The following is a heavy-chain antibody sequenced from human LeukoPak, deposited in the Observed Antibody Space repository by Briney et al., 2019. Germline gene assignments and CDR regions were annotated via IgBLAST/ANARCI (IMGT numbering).Heavy chain of an antibody. CDR3: ARTTEAHSWRTRYYDYYMDV. V-gene: IGHV4-59*01. J-gene: IGHJ6*03. CDR1: GGSISSYY. CDR2: IYYSGST. Sequence: PSETLSLTCTVSGGSISSYYWSWIRQPPGKGLEWIGYIYYSGSTNYNPSLKSRVTISVDTSKNQFSLKLSSVTAADTAVYYCARTTEAHSWRTRYYDYYMDVWGKGTTVTVSS. D-gene: IGHD6-13*01.